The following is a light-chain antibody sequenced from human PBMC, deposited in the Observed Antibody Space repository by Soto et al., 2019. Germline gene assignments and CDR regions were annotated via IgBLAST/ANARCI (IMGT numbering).Light chain of an antibody. V-gene: IGLV1-40*01. CDR2: GND. Sequence: QPSLTQPPSVSGAPGQRATISCTASSSKIGAGYDVHWYQQLPGKAPKLLIYGNDNRPSGVPERFSGSKSGTSASLAITGLRADDEADYYCQSYGSSPSANFVFGTGTKVTV. CDR3: QSYGSSPSANFV. CDR1: SSKIGAGYD. J-gene: IGLJ1*01.